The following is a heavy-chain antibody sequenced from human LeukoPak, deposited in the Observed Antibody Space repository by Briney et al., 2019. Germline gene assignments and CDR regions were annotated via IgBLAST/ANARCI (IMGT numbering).Heavy chain of an antibody. CDR2: IYTSGST. CDR1: GGSISSTSYY. CDR3: ARGIAAAGTHLDY. Sequence: SETLSLTCNVSGGSISSTSYYWSWIRQPAGKGLEWIGRIYTSGSTNYNPSLKSRVTISVDTSKNQFSLKLSSVTAADTAVYYCARGIAAAGTHLDYWGQGTLVTVSS. V-gene: IGHV4-61*02. J-gene: IGHJ4*02. D-gene: IGHD6-13*01.